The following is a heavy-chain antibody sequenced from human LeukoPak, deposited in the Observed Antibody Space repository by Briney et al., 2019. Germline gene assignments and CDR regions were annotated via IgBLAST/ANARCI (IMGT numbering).Heavy chain of an antibody. CDR2: IIPILGIA. Sequence: GASVKVSCKASGGTFSSYAISWVRQAPGQGLEWMGRIIPILGIANYAQKFQGRVTMTRDTSTSTVYMELSSLRSEDTAVYYCARDGVASGIAAAGTGVGAFDIWGRGTMVTVSS. CDR3: ARDGVASGIAAAGTGVGAFDI. V-gene: IGHV1-69*04. CDR1: GGTFSSYA. D-gene: IGHD6-13*01. J-gene: IGHJ3*02.